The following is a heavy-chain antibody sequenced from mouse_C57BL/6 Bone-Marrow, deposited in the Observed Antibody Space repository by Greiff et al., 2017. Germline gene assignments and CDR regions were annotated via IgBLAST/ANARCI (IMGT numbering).Heavy chain of an antibody. Sequence: QVQLQQSGAELVRPGTSVKVSCKASGYAFTNYLIEWVKQRPGQGLEWIGVINPGSGGTNYNEKFKGKATLTAYKSSSTAYMQLSSLTSEDSAVXFCARGWFAYWGQGTLVTVSA. CDR3: ARGWFAY. J-gene: IGHJ3*01. CDR2: INPGSGGT. V-gene: IGHV1-54*01. CDR1: GYAFTNYL.